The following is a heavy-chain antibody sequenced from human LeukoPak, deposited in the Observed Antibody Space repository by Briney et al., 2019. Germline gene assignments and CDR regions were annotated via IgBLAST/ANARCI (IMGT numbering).Heavy chain of an antibody. D-gene: IGHD3-9*01. J-gene: IGHJ4*02. CDR2: IYVGGSA. CDR1: GGSFSGYY. Sequence: ETLSLTCAVYGGSFSGYYWSWVRQTPGKGLEWVSVIYVGGSAYYADSVKGRFTISGDSSKNTLYLQMNSLRAEDTAVYYCARLKIDGTHFDYWGQGTLVTVSS. CDR3: ARLKIDGTHFDY. V-gene: IGHV3-53*01.